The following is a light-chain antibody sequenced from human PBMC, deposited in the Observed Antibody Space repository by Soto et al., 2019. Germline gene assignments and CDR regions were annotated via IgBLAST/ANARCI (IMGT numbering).Light chain of an antibody. CDR2: GAS. CDR1: QSVRSN. J-gene: IGKJ5*01. V-gene: IGKV3-15*01. CDR3: QQYNTWPPIT. Sequence: DIVMTQSPATLSVSPGERVTLSCRASQSVRSNLAWYQQKPGQAPWLLIYGASTRATGLPARFSGSGSGTDFTLTINSLQSEDFAVYYCQQYNTWPPITFGQGTRLEIK.